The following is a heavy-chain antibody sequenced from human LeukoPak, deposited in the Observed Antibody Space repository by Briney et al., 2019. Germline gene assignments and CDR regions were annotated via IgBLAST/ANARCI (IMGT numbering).Heavy chain of an antibody. Sequence: SETLSLTCAVYGGSFSAYYWTWIRQPPGKGLEWIGEINHSGSSNYNSSLRSRVTISVDTSYEQFSLRLSSVTAADTAVYYCAPRGDIEHSYVYGKWFDPWGQGTRVTVSS. V-gene: IGHV4-34*01. CDR1: GGSFSAYY. J-gene: IGHJ5*02. D-gene: IGHD5-18*01. CDR3: APRGDIEHSYVYGKWFDP. CDR2: INHSGSS.